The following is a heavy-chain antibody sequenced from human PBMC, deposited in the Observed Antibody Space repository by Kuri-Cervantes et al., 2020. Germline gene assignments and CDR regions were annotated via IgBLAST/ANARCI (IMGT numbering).Heavy chain of an antibody. D-gene: IGHD4-17*01. Sequence: ASVKVSCKASGGTFSSYAISWVRQAPGQGLEWMGWISAYNGNTNYAQKLQGRVTMTTDTSTSTAYMGLRSLRSDDTAVYYCARASDYGDYVGCFDYWGQGTLVTVSS. CDR1: GGTFSSYA. CDR3: ARASDYGDYVGCFDY. V-gene: IGHV1-18*01. CDR2: ISAYNGNT. J-gene: IGHJ4*02.